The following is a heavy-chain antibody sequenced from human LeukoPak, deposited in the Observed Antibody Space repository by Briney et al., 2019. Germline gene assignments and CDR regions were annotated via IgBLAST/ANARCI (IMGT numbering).Heavy chain of an antibody. CDR2: ISYDGSNK. V-gene: IGHV3-30*03. J-gene: IGHJ3*02. CDR1: GFTFSSYW. CDR3: ARDQNYFTSDRFYDAFDI. D-gene: IGHD2-8*01. Sequence: GGSLRLSCAASGFTFSSYWMSWVRQAPGKGLEWVAVISYDGSNKYYADSVKGRFTVSRDNSKNSLYLQMSSLRAEDTSVYYCARDQNYFTSDRFYDAFDIWGQGTMVAVSS.